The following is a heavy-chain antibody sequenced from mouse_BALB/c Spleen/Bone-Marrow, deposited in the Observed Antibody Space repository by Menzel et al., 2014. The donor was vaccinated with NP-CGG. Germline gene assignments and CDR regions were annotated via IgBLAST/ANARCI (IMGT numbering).Heavy chain of an antibody. CDR3: TTLARTNFDY. Sequence: EVQRVESGTVLARPGAAVKMSCKASGYTFSNYWMHWVKQRPGQGLEWIGTIYPGNSDTTYNRKFKGKAKLTAVTSTSTAYMDLSSLTNEDSAVYYCTTLARTNFDYWGQGTTLTVSS. CDR2: IYPGNSDT. J-gene: IGHJ2*01. CDR1: GYTFSNYW. D-gene: IGHD3-1*01. V-gene: IGHV1-5*01.